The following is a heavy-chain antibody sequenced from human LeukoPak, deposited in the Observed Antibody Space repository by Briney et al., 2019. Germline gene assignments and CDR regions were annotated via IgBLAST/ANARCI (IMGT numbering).Heavy chain of an antibody. J-gene: IGHJ6*02. V-gene: IGHV1-24*01. CDR1: GSTLTELY. CDR3: ATGVYFATTACPGHGNYYYFMDG. CDR2: FDPKDGET. D-gene: IGHD3-9*01. Sequence: GASVTLSLTFSGSTLTELYMHWVWQAPGKGLEWVGGFDPKDGETVYGERFRDRVCLPDDRSSSTVYMDLSSLGAYDTAVYYCATGVYFATTACPGHGNYYYFMDGGGEGTTVTV.